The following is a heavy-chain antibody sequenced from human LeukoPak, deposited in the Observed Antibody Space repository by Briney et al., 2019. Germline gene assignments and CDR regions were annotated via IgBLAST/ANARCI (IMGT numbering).Heavy chain of an antibody. J-gene: IGHJ4*02. Sequence: GGSLRLSCAASGSTFSSYAMHWVRQAPGKGLEWVAVISYDGSNKYYADSVKGRFTISRDNSKNTLYLQMNSLRAEDTAVYYCARDPEAADTYWGQGTLVTVSS. CDR1: GSTFSSYA. D-gene: IGHD6-13*01. CDR2: ISYDGSNK. V-gene: IGHV3-30-3*01. CDR3: ARDPEAADTY.